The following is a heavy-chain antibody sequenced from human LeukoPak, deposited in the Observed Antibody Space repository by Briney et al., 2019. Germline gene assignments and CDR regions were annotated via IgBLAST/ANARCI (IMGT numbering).Heavy chain of an antibody. V-gene: IGHV4-30-4*08. CDR1: GGSISSGDYY. J-gene: IGHJ4*02. CDR2: IYYSGST. CDR3: ASEDSSSSYFDY. Sequence: NPSETLSLTCTVSGGSISSGDYYWSWIRQPPGKGLVWIGYIYYSGSTYYNPSLKSRVTISVDTSKNQFSLKLSSVTAADTAVYYCASEDSSSSYFDYWGQGTLVTVSS. D-gene: IGHD6-6*01.